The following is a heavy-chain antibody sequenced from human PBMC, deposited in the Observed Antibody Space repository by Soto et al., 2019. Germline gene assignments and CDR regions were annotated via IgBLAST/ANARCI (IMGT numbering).Heavy chain of an antibody. J-gene: IGHJ4*02. CDR1: GYSFTSYW. CDR2: IYPGDSDT. CDR3: ARRGPAEQQVLDF. Sequence: EESLKISCKGSGYSFTSYWIGWVLQIPGKGLEWMGIIYPGDSDTRYSPSFQGQVTISADKSISTAYLQWSSLKASDTAMYYCARRGPAEQQVLDFWGQGTLVIVAS. V-gene: IGHV5-51*01. D-gene: IGHD6-13*01.